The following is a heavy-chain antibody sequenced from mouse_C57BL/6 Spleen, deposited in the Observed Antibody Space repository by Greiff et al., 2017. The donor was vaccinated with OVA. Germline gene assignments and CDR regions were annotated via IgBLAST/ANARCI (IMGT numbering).Heavy chain of an antibody. CDR2: IYPGDGDP. CDR1: GYAFSSSG. Sequence: VQLQQSGPELVKPGASVKISCKASGYAFSSSGMNWVKQRPGKGLEWIGRIYPGDGDPNYNGKFKGKATLTADKSSSPAYMQLSSLPSAESAVYVCAREEGYDYDVGYFDDWGQGTTLTVSS. V-gene: IGHV1-82*01. D-gene: IGHD2-4*01. J-gene: IGHJ2*01. CDR3: AREEGYDYDVGYFDD.